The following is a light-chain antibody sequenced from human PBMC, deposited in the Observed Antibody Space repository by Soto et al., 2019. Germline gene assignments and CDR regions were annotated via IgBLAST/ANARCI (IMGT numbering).Light chain of an antibody. CDR2: GAS. CDR3: QQYTTSPFT. Sequence: EIVMTQSPATLSVSPGERATLSCRASQSVSNNLAWYQQKPGQAPRLLIFGASTRATGVPARFSGSGSGTEFTVTISSLQSEDFAVYYCQQYTTSPFTFGPGTKVDIK. J-gene: IGKJ3*01. V-gene: IGKV3-15*01. CDR1: QSVSNN.